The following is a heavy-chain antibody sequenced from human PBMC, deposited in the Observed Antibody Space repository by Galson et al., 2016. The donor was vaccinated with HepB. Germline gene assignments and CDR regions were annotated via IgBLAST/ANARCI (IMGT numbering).Heavy chain of an antibody. D-gene: IGHD4-11*01. Sequence: SLRLSCAASGFIFSNAWMSWVRQAPGKGLEWVGRIKSKTDGGTTDYDSPVKGRFSISRDDSKNTLYLQMNSLKTEDTAVYYCTMAGVTTSGQYFDCWGQGALVTVSS. CDR2: IKSKTDGGTT. CDR3: TMAGVTTSGQYFDC. V-gene: IGHV3-15*01. CDR1: GFIFSNAW. J-gene: IGHJ4*02.